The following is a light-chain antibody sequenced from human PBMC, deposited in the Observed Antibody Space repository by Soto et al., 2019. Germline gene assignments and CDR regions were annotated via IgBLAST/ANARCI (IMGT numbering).Light chain of an antibody. CDR2: EVV. CDR1: KNDIGVYDF. CDR3: KSYAGSNTYV. J-gene: IGLJ1*01. Sequence: LTQPPSASGSPGQSVTISCTGTKNDIGVYDFVSWYQHHPGKAPRLIIYEVVQRPSGVPDRFSGSKSGNTASLTVSGLQAADEADYFCKSYAGSNTYVFGSGAKVTVL. V-gene: IGLV2-8*01.